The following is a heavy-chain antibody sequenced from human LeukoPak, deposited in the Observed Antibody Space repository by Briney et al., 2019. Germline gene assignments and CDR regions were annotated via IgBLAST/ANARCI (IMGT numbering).Heavy chain of an antibody. CDR3: ASRSSYSFDS. J-gene: IGHJ4*02. Sequence: PGGSLRLSCEASGFTFSSYAMSWVRQAPGKGLQWISVINSGGSTYYADSVKGRFTISRDNSKNTLYLQVGTLRADDTAVYYCASRSSYSFDSWGQGTLVTVSS. CDR2: INSGGST. CDR1: GFTFSSYA. D-gene: IGHD6-6*01. V-gene: IGHV3-23*01.